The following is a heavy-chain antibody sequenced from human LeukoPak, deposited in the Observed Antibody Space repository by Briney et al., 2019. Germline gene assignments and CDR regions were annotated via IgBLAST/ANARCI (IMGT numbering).Heavy chain of an antibody. J-gene: IGHJ4*02. V-gene: IGHV4-61*02. CDR1: GGSISSSSYY. CDR3: ARGQLWPDY. Sequence: SETLFLTCTVSGGSISSSSYYWGWIRQPAGKGQEWIGRIHTSGSTNYNPSLKSRVTMSVDTSKNQFSLKLSSVTAADTAMYYCARGQLWPDYWGQGTLVTVSS. D-gene: IGHD5-18*01. CDR2: IHTSGST.